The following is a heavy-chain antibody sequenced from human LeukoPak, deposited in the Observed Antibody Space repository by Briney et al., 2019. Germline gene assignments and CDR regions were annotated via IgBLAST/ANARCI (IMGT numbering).Heavy chain of an antibody. CDR2: INPSGGST. D-gene: IGHD6-13*01. J-gene: IGHJ4*02. Sequence: ASVKVSCKASGYTFTSYYMHWVRQAPGQGLEWMGIINPSGGSTSYAQKFQGRVTMTRDTSTSTVYMELSSLRSEDTAVYYCARILIAAAGEYYFDYWGQGTLVTVSS. V-gene: IGHV1-46*01. CDR1: GYTFTSYY. CDR3: ARILIAAAGEYYFDY.